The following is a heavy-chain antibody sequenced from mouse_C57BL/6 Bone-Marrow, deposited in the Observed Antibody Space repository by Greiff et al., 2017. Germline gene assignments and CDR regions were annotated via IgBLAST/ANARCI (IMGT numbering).Heavy chain of an antibody. CDR1: GFSLTSYG. CDR3: ASLRDSWFAY. V-gene: IGHV2-6*01. CDR2: IWGVGST. J-gene: IGHJ3*01. Sequence: VMLVESGPGLVAPSQSLSITCTVSGFSLTSYGVDWVRQSPGKGLEWLGVIWGVGSTNYNSALKSRLSISKDNSKSQVFLKMNSLQTDDTAMYYCASLRDSWFAYWGQGTLVTVSA.